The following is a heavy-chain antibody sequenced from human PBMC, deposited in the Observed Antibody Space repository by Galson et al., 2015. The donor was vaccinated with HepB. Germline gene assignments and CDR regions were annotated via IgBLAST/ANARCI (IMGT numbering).Heavy chain of an antibody. CDR3: PIVYIGMAV. CDR1: GFTSGMTFTTYA. D-gene: IGHD2-2*02. J-gene: IGHJ6*02. CDR2: ISGSGGSA. Sequence: SLRLSCAASGFTSGMTFTTYAMTWVPQPPGKGLEWVSAISGSGGSAYYADAVKGRFTIARDNSNDTLYLLMNSLRAEDTAIYYCPIVYIGMAVWGPGTTVTFSS. V-gene: IGHV3-23*01.